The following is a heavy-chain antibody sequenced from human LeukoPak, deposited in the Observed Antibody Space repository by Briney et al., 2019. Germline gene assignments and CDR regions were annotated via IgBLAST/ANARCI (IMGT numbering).Heavy chain of an antibody. CDR1: GGSFSGCY. J-gene: IGHJ3*02. Sequence: SETLSLTCAVYGGSFSGCYWSWIRQPPGKGLEWIGEINHSGSTNYNPSLKSRVTISVDTSKNQFSLKLSSVTAADTAVYYCARDSPQIFPHAFDIWGQGTMVTVSS. CDR2: INHSGST. CDR3: ARDSPQIFPHAFDI. D-gene: IGHD3-9*01. V-gene: IGHV4-34*01.